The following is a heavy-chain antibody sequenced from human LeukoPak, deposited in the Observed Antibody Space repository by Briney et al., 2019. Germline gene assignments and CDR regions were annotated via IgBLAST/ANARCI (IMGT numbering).Heavy chain of an antibody. Sequence: ASVKVSCKASGGTFSSYAISWVRQAPGQGLEWMGGIIPIFGTANYAQKFQGRVTITADESTSTAYMELSSLRSEDTAVYYCARATSYGSGSSPFDYWGQGTLVTVSS. V-gene: IGHV1-69*13. D-gene: IGHD3-10*01. CDR1: GGTFSSYA. J-gene: IGHJ4*02. CDR2: IIPIFGTA. CDR3: ARATSYGSGSSPFDY.